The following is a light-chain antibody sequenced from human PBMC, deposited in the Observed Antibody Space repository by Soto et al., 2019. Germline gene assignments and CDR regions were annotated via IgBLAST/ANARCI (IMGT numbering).Light chain of an antibody. CDR3: LQHGSSLWT. J-gene: IGKJ1*01. CDR2: GAS. V-gene: IGKV3-15*01. CDR1: QSISSH. Sequence: EIVMTQSPATLSVSPGERATLSCRASQSISSHLDWYQQKPGQAPRLLIHGASTRATGIPARFSGSGSGTEFTLVISSLQSEDFALYYCLQHGSSLWTFGQGTKVEFK.